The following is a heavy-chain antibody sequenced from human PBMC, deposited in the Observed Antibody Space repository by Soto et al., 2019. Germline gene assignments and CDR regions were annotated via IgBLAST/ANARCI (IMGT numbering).Heavy chain of an antibody. J-gene: IGHJ6*02. D-gene: IGHD6-6*01. CDR2: ISNNGINK. V-gene: IGHV3-30*18. CDR1: GFTFRTYG. Sequence: QVQLVESGGGVVQPGRSLRLSCAASGFTFRTYGMHWVRQAPGKGLEWLAVISNNGINKYYADSVKGRFTISRDNSRYTLFLQMNSLRGEDTAIYYCANVIRADSTSSNFYYYSGLDVWGQGTTVTVSS. CDR3: ANVIRADSTSSNFYYYSGLDV.